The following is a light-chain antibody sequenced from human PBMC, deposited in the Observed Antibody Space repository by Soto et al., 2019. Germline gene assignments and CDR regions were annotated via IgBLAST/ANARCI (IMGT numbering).Light chain of an antibody. V-gene: IGLV2-8*01. J-gene: IGLJ1*01. CDR3: SSYAGSNNV. Sequence: STGTSSDVGGYNYVSWYQQHPGKAPKLMIYEVSKRPSGVPDRFSGSKSGNTASLTVSGLQAEDEADYYCSSYAGSNNVFGTGTKVTVL. CDR1: SSDVGGYNY. CDR2: EVS.